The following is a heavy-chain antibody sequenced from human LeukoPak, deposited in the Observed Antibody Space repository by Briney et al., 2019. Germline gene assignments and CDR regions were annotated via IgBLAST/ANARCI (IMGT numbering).Heavy chain of an antibody. D-gene: IGHD6-19*01. CDR1: GGTFSSYT. CDR3: ARDSSGWQGDYFDY. J-gene: IGHJ4*02. V-gene: IGHV1-69*02. CDR2: IIPILGIA. Sequence: SVKVSCKASGGTFSSYTISWVRQAPGQGLEWMGRIIPILGIANYAQKFQGRVTITADKSTSTAYTELSSLRSEDTAVYYCARDSSGWQGDYFDYWGQGTLVTVSS.